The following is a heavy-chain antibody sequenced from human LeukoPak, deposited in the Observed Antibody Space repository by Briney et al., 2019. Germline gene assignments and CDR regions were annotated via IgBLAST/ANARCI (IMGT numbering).Heavy chain of an antibody. CDR1: GYTFTDYH. J-gene: IGHJ6*02. CDR2: INPNGGGT. V-gene: IGHV1-2*02. Sequence: ASVKVSCKASGYTFTDYHIHWVRQAPGQGLEWMGWINPNGGGTNYAGKFQGRVTMTSDTSISTAYMDLSRLRSDDTAVYYCARVLAVAGSFLYYYYYGMDVWGQGTTVTVSS. D-gene: IGHD6-19*01. CDR3: ARVLAVAGSFLYYYYYGMDV.